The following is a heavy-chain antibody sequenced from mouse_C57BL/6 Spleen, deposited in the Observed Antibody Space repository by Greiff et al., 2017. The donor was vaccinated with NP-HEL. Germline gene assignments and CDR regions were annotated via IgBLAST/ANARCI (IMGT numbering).Heavy chain of an antibody. CDR3: ARDEAYYAMDY. CDR1: GFTFSSYA. Sequence: EVKLVESGGGLVKPGGSLKLSCAASGFTFSSYAMSWVRQTPEKRLEWVATISDGGSYTYYPDNVKGRFTISRDNAKNNLYLQMSHLKSEDTAMYYCARDEAYYAMDYWGQGTSVTVSS. J-gene: IGHJ4*01. CDR2: ISDGGSYT. V-gene: IGHV5-4*01.